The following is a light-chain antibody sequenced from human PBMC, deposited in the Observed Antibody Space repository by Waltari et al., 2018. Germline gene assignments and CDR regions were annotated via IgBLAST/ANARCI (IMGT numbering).Light chain of an antibody. CDR2: RND. Sequence: QSVLTQPPSASGTPGQRVTIPCSGSNSHIGSNYIYWYQQLPGTAPRLLIYRNDQRPSGVPDRFSGSKSGTSASLAISRLRSEDEADYYCAAWDDSLSGWVFGGGTKVTVL. CDR1: NSHIGSNY. J-gene: IGLJ3*02. CDR3: AAWDDSLSGWV. V-gene: IGLV1-47*01.